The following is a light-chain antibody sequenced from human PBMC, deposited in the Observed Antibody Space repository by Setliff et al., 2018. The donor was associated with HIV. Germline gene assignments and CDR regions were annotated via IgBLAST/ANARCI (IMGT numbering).Light chain of an antibody. CDR1: QSINSN. J-gene: IGKJ2*02. V-gene: IGKV3-15*01. CDR2: VAS. CDR3: QQYDNWPPCT. Sequence: EVLMTQSPATLSVSPGERATLSCRASQSINSNLAWYQQKPGQAPRLLIYVASTRATGIPARFSGSGSGTEFTLTISNLQSEDSAVYYCQQYDNWPPCTFGQGTKVDIK.